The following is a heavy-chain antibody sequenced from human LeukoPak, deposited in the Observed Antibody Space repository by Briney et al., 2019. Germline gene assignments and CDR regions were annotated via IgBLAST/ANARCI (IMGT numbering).Heavy chain of an antibody. J-gene: IGHJ5*02. CDR3: AREALRPSRWFDP. D-gene: IGHD4-17*01. CDR1: GGSISSGDYY. Sequence: KSSETLSLTCTVSGGSISSGDYYWSWIRQPPGKGLEWIGYIYYSGSTYYNPSLKSRVTISVDTSNNQFSLKLSSVTAADTAVYYCAREALRPSRWFDPWGQGTLVTVSS. CDR2: IYYSGST. V-gene: IGHV4-30-4*01.